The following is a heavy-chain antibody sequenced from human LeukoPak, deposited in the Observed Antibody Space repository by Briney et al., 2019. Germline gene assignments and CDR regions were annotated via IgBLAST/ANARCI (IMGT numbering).Heavy chain of an antibody. CDR3: AKDSRGYQDYFDY. CDR1: GFTFSSYS. J-gene: IGHJ4*02. V-gene: IGHV3-21*04. CDR2: ITSSSSYI. Sequence: GESLRLSCAASGFTFSSYSMNWVRQAPGKGLEWVSSITSSSSYIYYAASVKGRFTISRDNSKNTLYLQMNSLRAEDTAVYYCAKDSRGYQDYFDYWGQGTLVTVSS. D-gene: IGHD3-22*01.